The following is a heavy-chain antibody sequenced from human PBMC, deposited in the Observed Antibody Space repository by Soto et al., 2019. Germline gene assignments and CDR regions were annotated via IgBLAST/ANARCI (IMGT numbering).Heavy chain of an antibody. V-gene: IGHV1-18*01. Sequence: QVQLVQSGAEVKKPGASVKVSCKASGYTFTSYGISWVRQAPGQGLEWMGRISAYNGNTNYAQKLQGRVTMTTDTSTSTAYMELRSLRSDDTAVYYCARHPPKTYSGSYYFYYGMDVWGQGTTVTVSS. CDR3: ARHPPKTYSGSYYFYYGMDV. CDR1: GYTFTSYG. D-gene: IGHD1-26*01. CDR2: ISAYNGNT. J-gene: IGHJ6*02.